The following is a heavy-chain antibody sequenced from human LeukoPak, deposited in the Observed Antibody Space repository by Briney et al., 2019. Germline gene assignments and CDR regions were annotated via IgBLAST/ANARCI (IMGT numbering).Heavy chain of an antibody. D-gene: IGHD7-27*01. CDR1: GGSMSNYF. CDR2: ISYSGST. V-gene: IGHV4-59*12. Sequence: SETLSLTCTVSGGSMSNYFWSWIRQPPGKGLEWIGYISYSGSTKYNPSLKSRLTVSVDTSKDQFSLKLRSVTSADTAVYYCARDLGPNWFDPGGQGTLVTVS. CDR3: ARDLGPNWFDP. J-gene: IGHJ5*02.